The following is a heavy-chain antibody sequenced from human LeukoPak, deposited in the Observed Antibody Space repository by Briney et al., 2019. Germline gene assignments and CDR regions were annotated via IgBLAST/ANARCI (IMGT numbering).Heavy chain of an antibody. Sequence: GGSLRLSCAASGFTFDDYGMSWVRHAPGKGLEWVSGINWNGGSTGYADSVKGRFTISRDNAKNSLYLQMNSLRAEDTALYYCARVSVGSFSTSHSMDVWGKGTTVTVSS. CDR2: INWNGGST. V-gene: IGHV3-20*04. J-gene: IGHJ6*04. D-gene: IGHD2-2*01. CDR1: GFTFDDYG. CDR3: ARVSVGSFSTSHSMDV.